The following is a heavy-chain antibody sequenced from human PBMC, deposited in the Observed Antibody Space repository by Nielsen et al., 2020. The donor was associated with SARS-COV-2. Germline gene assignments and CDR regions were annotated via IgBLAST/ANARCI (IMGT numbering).Heavy chain of an antibody. D-gene: IGHD2-2*01. CDR2: ISYSGIT. Sequence: SETLSLTCTVSGDSMSSDYWTWIRQPPGKGLEWIGYISYSGITKYNPSLKSRVTLSMDKSKRQFSLRLTSVSAADTAVYFCARGDLVVVPSPILGLGPFFYYFYLDVWGKGTTVIVSS. CDR3: ARGDLVVVPSPILGLGPFFYYFYLDV. J-gene: IGHJ6*03. V-gene: IGHV4-59*12. CDR1: GDSMSSDY.